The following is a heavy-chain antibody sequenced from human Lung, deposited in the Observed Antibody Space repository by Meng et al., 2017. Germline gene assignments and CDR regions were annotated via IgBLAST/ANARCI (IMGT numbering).Heavy chain of an antibody. J-gene: IGHJ4*02. CDR3: ATGAAAADH. CDR2: IKSNSDGGTT. V-gene: IGHV3-15*01. Sequence: VQLGGSGGGLVKPGGSLRLSCVASGFSFTDAWMSWVRQAPGKGLEWVGRIKSNSDGGTTDYAAPVKGRFTISRDDSKNTLYLQMNSLITEDTVVYFCATGAAAADHWGQGTLVTVSS. D-gene: IGHD6-13*01. CDR1: GFSFTDAW.